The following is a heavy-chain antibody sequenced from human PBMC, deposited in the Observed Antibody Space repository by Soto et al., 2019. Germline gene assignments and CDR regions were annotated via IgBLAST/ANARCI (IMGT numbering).Heavy chain of an antibody. CDR3: ARNIEPAATDGFDI. D-gene: IGHD2-2*01. CDR1: GYTFTGYY. Sequence: GASVKVSCKASGYTFTGYYVHWVRQAPGQGLEWMGWINPNSGGTNYAQKFQGWVTMTRDTSISTAYMELSRLRSDDTAVYYCARNIEPAATDGFDIWGQGTMVTVSS. J-gene: IGHJ3*02. V-gene: IGHV1-2*04. CDR2: INPNSGGT.